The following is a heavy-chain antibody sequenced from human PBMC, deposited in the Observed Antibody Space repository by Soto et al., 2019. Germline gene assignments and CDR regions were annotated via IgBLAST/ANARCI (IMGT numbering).Heavy chain of an antibody. CDR3: ARDPPGRIGEQIVSSSWYFDV. CDR2: IHHSGNT. Sequence: HVQLQESGPGLVKPWSTLSLTCAVSGGSISSSDCWGWFRQPLGKGREWIGEIHHSGNTNYNPSLKSRVIRSVDNSKNHRSLKLRSVTAADTAVYYCARDPPGRIGEQIVSSSWYFDVWGRGTLVTVSS. CDR1: GGSISSSDC. J-gene: IGHJ2*01. D-gene: IGHD6-6*01. V-gene: IGHV4-4*02.